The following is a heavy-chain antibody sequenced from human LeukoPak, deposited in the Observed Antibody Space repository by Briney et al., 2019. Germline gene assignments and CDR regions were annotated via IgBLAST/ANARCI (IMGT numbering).Heavy chain of an antibody. CDR1: GFTFSSYG. D-gene: IGHD6-19*01. V-gene: IGHV3-33*01. CDR3: ARVGDSSGWYGDAGY. J-gene: IGHJ4*02. Sequence: PGRSLTLSCAASGFTFSSYGMHWVRQAPGKGQELVAIIWYDGSNKYYADSVKNRLTISRDNSKNTLYLQINSLRAEDTAVYYCARVGDSSGWYGDAGYWGQGTLVTVSS. CDR2: IWYDGSNK.